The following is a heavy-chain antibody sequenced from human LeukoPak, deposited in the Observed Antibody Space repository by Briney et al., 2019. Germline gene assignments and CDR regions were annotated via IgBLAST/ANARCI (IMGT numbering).Heavy chain of an antibody. Sequence: GASVKVSCKASGYTFTSYGISWVRQAPGQGLEWMGWISAYNGNTNYAQRLQGRVTMTTDTSTSTAYMELRSLRSDDTAVYYCARAFPDYDFWSGHPKTRVFYYMDVWGKGTTVTVSS. CDR1: GYTFTSYG. V-gene: IGHV1-18*01. CDR2: ISAYNGNT. D-gene: IGHD3-3*01. CDR3: ARAFPDYDFWSGHPKTRVFYYMDV. J-gene: IGHJ6*03.